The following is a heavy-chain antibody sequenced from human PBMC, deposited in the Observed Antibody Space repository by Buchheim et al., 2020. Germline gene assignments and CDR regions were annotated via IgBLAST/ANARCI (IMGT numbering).Heavy chain of an antibody. D-gene: IGHD3-10*01. CDR2: IKSMPDGGKA. V-gene: IGHV3-15*07. Sequence: EVQLVESGGGLIKPGGSLRLSCAASGFTFSNAWVNWVRQSPGKGLEWVGRIKSMPDGGKADYAAPVKGRFTISRDDSKDTVYLQMNSLKTDDTAVYYCATTKRYGSGYFKYGMDVWGQGTT. CDR1: GFTFSNAW. J-gene: IGHJ6*02. CDR3: ATTKRYGSGYFKYGMDV.